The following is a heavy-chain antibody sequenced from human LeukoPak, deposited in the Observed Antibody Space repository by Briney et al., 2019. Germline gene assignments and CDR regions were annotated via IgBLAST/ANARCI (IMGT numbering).Heavy chain of an antibody. CDR3: ARVDMIVVVLHFDY. CDR1: GYTFTSYG. J-gene: IGHJ4*02. V-gene: IGHV1-18*01. Sequence: ASVKVSCKASGYTFTSYGISWVRQAPGQGLEWMGWISAYNGNTNYAQKLQGRVTMTTDTSTSTAYMELRSLRSDDTAVYYCARVDMIVVVLHFDYWGQGTLVTVSS. CDR2: ISAYNGNT. D-gene: IGHD3-22*01.